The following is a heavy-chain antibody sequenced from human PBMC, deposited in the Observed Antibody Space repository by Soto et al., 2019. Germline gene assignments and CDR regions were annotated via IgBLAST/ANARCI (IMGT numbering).Heavy chain of an antibody. J-gene: IGHJ4*02. CDR1: GFTFSDYG. D-gene: IGHD3-16*01. Sequence: QGHLVESGGDVVQPGGSLRVSCAASGFTFSDYGMHWVRQAPGKGLEWAAFISYDGGNKFYADSVKGRFTISRDHSKNTLYLDMNSLMEEDTAVYKYKNALGELPPESNDCWGQGTLVTVSS. V-gene: IGHV3-30*03. CDR3: KNALGELPPESNDC. CDR2: ISYDGGNK.